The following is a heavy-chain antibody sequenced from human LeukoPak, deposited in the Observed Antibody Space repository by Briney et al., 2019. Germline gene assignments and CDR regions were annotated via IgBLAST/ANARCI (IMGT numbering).Heavy chain of an antibody. Sequence: SETLSLTCTVSGGSISSSSYYWGWIRQPPGKGLEWIGSIYYRGSTYYNPSLKSRVTISVDTSKNQFSLKLSSVTAADTAVYYCARSMYIVVVPAAIPGPGYMDVWGKGTTVTVSS. V-gene: IGHV4-39*07. CDR3: ARSMYIVVVPAAIPGPGYMDV. CDR2: IYYRGST. J-gene: IGHJ6*03. D-gene: IGHD2-2*01. CDR1: GGSISSSSYY.